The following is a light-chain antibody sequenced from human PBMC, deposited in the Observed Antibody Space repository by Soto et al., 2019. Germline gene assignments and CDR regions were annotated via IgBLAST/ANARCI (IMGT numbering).Light chain of an antibody. CDR3: QQYNNWPPLT. CDR2: GAP. Sequence: IVLTQSPGTLSLSPGERATLSCRASQSVSSNLAWYQQKPGQAPRLLIYGAPTRATGIPARFSGSGSGTEFTLTISSLQSEDFAVYYCQQYNNWPPLTFGQGTKVDI. J-gene: IGKJ1*01. CDR1: QSVSSN. V-gene: IGKV3-15*01.